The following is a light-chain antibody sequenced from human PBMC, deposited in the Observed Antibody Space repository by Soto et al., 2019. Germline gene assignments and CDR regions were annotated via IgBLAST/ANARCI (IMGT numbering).Light chain of an antibody. CDR2: AAS. CDR1: QSVSSSF. V-gene: IGKV3-20*01. J-gene: IGKJ1*01. Sequence: ELVWTQSPSTLSLSPAERATLSCRASQSVSSSFVPWYQPTPGLSPCLLVHAASTGATGIPARFRGSGSGTDFTLTISSLEPEDSAMYFCHQHYGSPRTLGQGTKVDIK. CDR3: HQHYGSPRT.